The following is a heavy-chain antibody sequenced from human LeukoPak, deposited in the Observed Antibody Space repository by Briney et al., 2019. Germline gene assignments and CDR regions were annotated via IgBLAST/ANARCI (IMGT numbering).Heavy chain of an antibody. V-gene: IGHV4-28*05. Sequence: PSDTLSLTCAVSGSSISSSYWWGWIRQPPGKGLEWIGKIYYGGSINYNPSLERRVTMSVDMSRNQFSLKLTSVTAVDTAGYYCARITMGGPYCYYDQFMDVWGKGTTVTVSS. CDR2: IYYGGSI. CDR3: ARITMGGPYCYYDQFMDV. D-gene: IGHD1-1*01. J-gene: IGHJ6*03. CDR1: GSSISSSYW.